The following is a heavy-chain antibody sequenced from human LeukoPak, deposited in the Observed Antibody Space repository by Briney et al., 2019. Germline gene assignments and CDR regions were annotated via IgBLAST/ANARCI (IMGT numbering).Heavy chain of an antibody. CDR3: ARDPEDIVVVPAVLPQRGP. J-gene: IGHJ5*02. CDR2: IIPILGIA. CDR1: GGTFSSYA. V-gene: IGHV1-69*04. D-gene: IGHD2-2*02. Sequence: ASVKVSCKASGGTFSSYAISWVRQAPGQGLEWMGRIIPILGIANYAQKFQGRVTITADKSTSTAYMELSSLRSEDTAVYYCARDPEDIVVVPAVLPQRGPWGQGTLVTVSS.